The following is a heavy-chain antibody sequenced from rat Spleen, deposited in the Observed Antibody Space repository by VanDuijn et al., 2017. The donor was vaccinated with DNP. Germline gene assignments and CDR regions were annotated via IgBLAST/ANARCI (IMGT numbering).Heavy chain of an antibody. CDR3: ATFMYTTADY. CDR2: ISYEGTTT. V-gene: IGHV5-22*01. CDR1: GFTFTDYY. J-gene: IGHJ2*01. Sequence: EVQLVESGGDLVQPGRSLKLSCTASGFTFTDYYVAWVRQAPKKGLEWVASISYEGTTTYYGDSVKGRFTLSRDNAKSTLYLQMDSLRSEDTATYYCATFMYTTADYWGQGVMVTVSS. D-gene: IGHD1-6*01.